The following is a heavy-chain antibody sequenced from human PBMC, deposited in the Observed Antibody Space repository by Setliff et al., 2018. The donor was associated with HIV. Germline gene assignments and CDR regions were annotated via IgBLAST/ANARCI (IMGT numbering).Heavy chain of an antibody. CDR3: ARGRYSSGWYKDAFDI. Sequence: KPSETLSLTCTVSGGSISSGSYYWSWIRQPAGKGLEWIGHINTSGSTNYNPFLKSRVTISAETSKKQFSLKLNSVTAADTAGYYCARGRYSSGWYKDAFDIWGQGTMVTVSS. D-gene: IGHD6-19*01. V-gene: IGHV4-61*09. J-gene: IGHJ3*02. CDR2: INTSGST. CDR1: GGSISSGSYY.